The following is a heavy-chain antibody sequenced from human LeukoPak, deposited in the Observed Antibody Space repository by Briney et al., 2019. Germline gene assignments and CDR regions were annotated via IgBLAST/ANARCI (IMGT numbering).Heavy chain of an antibody. J-gene: IGHJ4*02. CDR1: GGTFSSYA. V-gene: IGHV1-69*06. D-gene: IGHD3-22*01. CDR3: ARGGTAYYDSSGYSPY. CDR2: IIPIFGTA. Sequence: SVKVSCKASGGTFSSYAISWVRQAPGQGLEWMGGIIPIFGTANYAQKFQGRVTITADKSTSTAYMELSSLRSEDTAVYYCARGGTAYYDSSGYSPYWGQGTLVTVSS.